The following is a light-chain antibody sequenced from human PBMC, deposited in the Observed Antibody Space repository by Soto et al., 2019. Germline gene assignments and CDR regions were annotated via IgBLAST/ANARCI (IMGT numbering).Light chain of an antibody. Sequence: QSALTQPASVSGSPGQSITISCTGTSSDVGGYNYVSWCKQHPGKAPKLMIYEVSNRPSGVSNRFSGSKSGNTASLTISGLQAEDEADYYCSSYTSSSNVVFGGGTKLTVL. CDR1: SSDVGGYNY. J-gene: IGLJ2*01. V-gene: IGLV2-14*01. CDR3: SSYTSSSNVV. CDR2: EVS.